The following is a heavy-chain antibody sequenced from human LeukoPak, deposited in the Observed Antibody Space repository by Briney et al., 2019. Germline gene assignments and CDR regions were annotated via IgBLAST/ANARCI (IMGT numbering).Heavy chain of an antibody. D-gene: IGHD3-16*01. Sequence: GGSLRLSCAASGFTFSSHAMHWVRQAPGKGLEWVAVIPYDGSNEYYADSVKGRFTISRDNSKNTLYLQMNSLRAEDTAVYYCARERYDYVYFDYWGQGTLVTVSS. CDR3: ARERYDYVYFDY. CDR1: GFTFSSHA. V-gene: IGHV3-30-3*01. CDR2: IPYDGSNE. J-gene: IGHJ4*02.